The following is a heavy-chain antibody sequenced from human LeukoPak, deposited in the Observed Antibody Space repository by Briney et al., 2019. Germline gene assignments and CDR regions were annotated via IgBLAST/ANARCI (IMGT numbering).Heavy chain of an antibody. V-gene: IGHV3-53*01. Sequence: GGSLRLSCAASGFTVSSNYMSWVRQAPGKGLEWVSVIYSGGSTYYADSVKGRFTISRDNSKNTLYLQMNSLRAEDTAVYYCARDGGGSSYYFDYWGQGTLVTVS. CDR2: IYSGGST. CDR1: GFTVSSNY. J-gene: IGHJ4*02. CDR3: ARDGGGSSYYFDY. D-gene: IGHD2-15*01.